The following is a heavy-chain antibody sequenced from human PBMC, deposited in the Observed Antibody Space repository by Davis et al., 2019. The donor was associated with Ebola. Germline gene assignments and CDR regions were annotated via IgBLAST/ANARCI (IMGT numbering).Heavy chain of an antibody. Sequence: GGSLRLSCAASGFTFSAYSMNWVRQAPGKGLEWVSYISDSSTTIYYADSVKGRFTISRDNAKNSLYLQMNSLRDEDTAVYYCARGTVDTAMVIEFWFDPWGQGTLVTVSS. V-gene: IGHV3-48*02. D-gene: IGHD5-18*01. CDR2: ISDSSTTI. J-gene: IGHJ5*02. CDR1: GFTFSAYS. CDR3: ARGTVDTAMVIEFWFDP.